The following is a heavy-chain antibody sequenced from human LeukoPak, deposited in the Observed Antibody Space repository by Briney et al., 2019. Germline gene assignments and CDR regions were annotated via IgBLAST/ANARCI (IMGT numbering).Heavy chain of an antibody. CDR2: ISWNSGTK. Sequence: GGSLRLSCAASGFTFDDYAMHWVRQAPGKGLEWVSGISWNSGTKGYADSVKGRFTISRDNAKNSLYLQMNSLRGEDAALYYCAVLHYYAMDAWGQGTTVTVSS. J-gene: IGHJ6*02. V-gene: IGHV3-9*01. CDR3: AVLHYYAMDA. CDR1: GFTFDDYA. D-gene: IGHD2-8*01.